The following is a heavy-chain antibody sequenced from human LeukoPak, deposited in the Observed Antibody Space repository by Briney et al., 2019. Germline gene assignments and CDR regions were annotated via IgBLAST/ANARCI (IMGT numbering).Heavy chain of an antibody. V-gene: IGHV3-30*02. CDR1: GFTFSNYG. Sequence: GGSLRLSCAASGFTFSNYGMHCVRQAPGKGLEWVAFIRNDGSTKYYVDSVKGRFVISRDNSRNTLYLYMNSLRAEDSAVYYCAKDGVSSSVWAFDIWGQGTMVTVSS. CDR3: AKDGVSSSVWAFDI. J-gene: IGHJ3*02. CDR2: IRNDGSTK. D-gene: IGHD3-10*01.